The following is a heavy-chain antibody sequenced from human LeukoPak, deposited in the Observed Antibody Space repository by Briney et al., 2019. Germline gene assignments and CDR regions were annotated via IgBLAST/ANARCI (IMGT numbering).Heavy chain of an antibody. CDR1: GFTFSSYS. D-gene: IGHD3-9*01. Sequence: GGSLRLSCAASGFTFSSYSMNWVRQAPGKGLEWVAVISYDGSKKNYVDSVKGRFTISRDNSKNTLYLQMNSLRAEDTAVYYCAKGGYYDILTGYHFDYWGQGTLVTVSS. CDR3: AKGGYYDILTGYHFDY. J-gene: IGHJ4*02. CDR2: ISYDGSKK. V-gene: IGHV3-30*18.